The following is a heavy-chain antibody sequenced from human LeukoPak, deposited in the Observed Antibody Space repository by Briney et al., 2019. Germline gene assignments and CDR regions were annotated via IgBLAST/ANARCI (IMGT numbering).Heavy chain of an antibody. V-gene: IGHV3-53*01. Sequence: QPGGSLRLSCAASGFTVSSNFMSWVRQAPGKGLEWVSIIYSDSTTYYADSVKGRFTISRDNSKNTLFLQMNSLRAEDTAVYYCARDRGSYGEGFFDHWGQGTLVTVSS. D-gene: IGHD1-26*01. CDR2: IYSDSTT. J-gene: IGHJ4*02. CDR1: GFTVSSNF. CDR3: ARDRGSYGEGFFDH.